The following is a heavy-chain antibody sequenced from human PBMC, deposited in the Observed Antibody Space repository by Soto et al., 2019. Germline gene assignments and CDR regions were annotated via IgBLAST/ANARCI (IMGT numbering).Heavy chain of an antibody. J-gene: IGHJ4*02. CDR1: GGTFSSYA. CDR3: ASGHRYGYSVGSSFEY. CDR2: IIPIFGTA. D-gene: IGHD5-18*01. V-gene: IGHV1-69*13. Sequence: SVKVSCKASGGTFSSYAISWVRQAPGQGLEWMGGIIPIFGTANYAQKFQGRVTITADESTSTAYMELSSLRSEDTAVYYCASGHRYGYSVGSSFEYWGQGTLLTVPQ.